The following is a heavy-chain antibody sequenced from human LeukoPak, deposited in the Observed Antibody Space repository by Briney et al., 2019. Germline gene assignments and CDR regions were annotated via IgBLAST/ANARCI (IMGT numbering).Heavy chain of an antibody. V-gene: IGHV3-74*01. D-gene: IGHD4-17*01. CDR1: GFTFSSYW. CDR2: INSDGSST. Sequence: GGSLRLSCAASGFTFSSYWMHWVRQAPGKGLVWVSRINSDGSSTSYADSVKGRFTISRDNAKNTLYPQMNSLRAEDTAVYYCARADYGDSSFDYWGQGTLVTVSS. CDR3: ARADYGDSSFDY. J-gene: IGHJ4*02.